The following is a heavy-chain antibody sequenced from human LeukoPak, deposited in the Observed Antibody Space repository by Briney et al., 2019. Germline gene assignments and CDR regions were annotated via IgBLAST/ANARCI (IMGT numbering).Heavy chain of an antibody. D-gene: IGHD5-18*01. Sequence: GGSLRLSCAASGFTFSSYAVTWVRQAPGKGLEWVSTITDSVSGGSTYYADSVKGRFTISRDNSKNTLYLQMSSLRAEDTAVYFYAKDRTGYSYGYFLSPWGQGTLVTVSS. V-gene: IGHV3-23*01. CDR1: GFTFSSYA. CDR3: AKDRTGYSYGYFLSP. CDR2: ITDSVSGGST. J-gene: IGHJ5*02.